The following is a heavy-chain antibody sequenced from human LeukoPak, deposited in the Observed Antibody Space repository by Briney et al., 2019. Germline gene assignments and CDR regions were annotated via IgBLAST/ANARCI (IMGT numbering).Heavy chain of an antibody. CDR1: GYTFTSYG. CDR2: ISAYNGNT. V-gene: IGHV1-18*01. D-gene: IGHD3-22*01. CDR3: ARFYDSSGYYPYHFDY. J-gene: IGHJ4*02. Sequence: GASVKVSCKASGYTFTSYGISWVRQAPGQGLEWMGWISAYNGNTNYAQKLQGRVTMTTDTSTSTAYMELRSLRSDDTAVYYCARFYDSSGYYPYHFDYWGQGTLVTVSS.